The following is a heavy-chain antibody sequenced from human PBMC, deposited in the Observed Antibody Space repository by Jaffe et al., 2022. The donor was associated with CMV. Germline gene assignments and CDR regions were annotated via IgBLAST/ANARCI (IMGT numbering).Heavy chain of an antibody. Sequence: QVQLVESGGGVVQPGRSLRLSCAASGFTFSSYGMHWVRQAPGKGLEWVAVISYDGSNKYYADSVKGRFTISRDNSKNTLYLQMNSLRAEDTAVYYCAKDWDYVDTAMVNGDYWGQGTLVTVSS. CDR3: AKDWDYVDTAMVNGDY. D-gene: IGHD5-18*01. CDR2: ISYDGSNK. V-gene: IGHV3-30*18. J-gene: IGHJ4*02. CDR1: GFTFSSYG.